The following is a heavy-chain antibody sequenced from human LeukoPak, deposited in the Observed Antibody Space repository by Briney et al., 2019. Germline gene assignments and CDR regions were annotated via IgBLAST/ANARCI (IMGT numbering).Heavy chain of an antibody. J-gene: IGHJ6*03. V-gene: IGHV3-64*01. CDR1: GFTFSSYA. CDR2: ISSNGGST. Sequence: GGSLRLSXAASGFTFSSYAMHWVRQAPGKGLEYVSAISSNGGSTYYANSVKGRFTISRDNSKNTLYLQMGSLRAEDMAMYYCARPDYYYYYMDVWGKGTTVTVSS. CDR3: ARPDYYYYYMDV.